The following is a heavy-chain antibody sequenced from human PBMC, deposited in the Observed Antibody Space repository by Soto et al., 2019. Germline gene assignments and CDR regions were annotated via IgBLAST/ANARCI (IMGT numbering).Heavy chain of an antibody. CDR2: IFSSDSSA. V-gene: IGHV5-51*01. D-gene: IGHD2-2*01. CDR1: GFTFSSYS. CDR3: GTWRGSSWFDY. Sequence: PGESLKISCKASGFTFSSYSLGWVRHMTGKGLQWMGNIFSSDSSAKYSPSFVGQVTISVDRSINTAYLQWSSLKASDTAIYYCGTWRGSSWFDYWGPGTLVTVSS. J-gene: IGHJ4*02.